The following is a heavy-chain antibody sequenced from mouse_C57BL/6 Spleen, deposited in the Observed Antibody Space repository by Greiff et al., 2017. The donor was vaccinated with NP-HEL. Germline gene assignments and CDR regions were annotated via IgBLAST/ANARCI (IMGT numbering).Heavy chain of an antibody. CDR1: GYTFTSYW. V-gene: IGHV1-61*01. D-gene: IGHD2-5*01. J-gene: IGHJ1*03. CDR2: IYPSDSET. Sequence: VQLQQSGAELVRPGSSVKLSCKASGYTFTSYWMDWVKQRPGQGLEWIGNIYPSDSETHYNQKFKDKATLTVDKSSSTAYMLLSSLTSEDSAVYYCARDSNYSYWYFDVWGTGTTVTVSS. CDR3: ARDSNYSYWYFDV.